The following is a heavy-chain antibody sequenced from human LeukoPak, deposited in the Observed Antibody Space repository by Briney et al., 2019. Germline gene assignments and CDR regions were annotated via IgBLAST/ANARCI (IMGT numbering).Heavy chain of an antibody. D-gene: IGHD6-19*01. CDR1: GDIVSSNSAG. V-gene: IGHV6-1*01. CDR2: TYYRSKWYN. CDR3: ARLEAVGGPDDY. J-gene: IGHJ4*02. Sequence: SQTLSLTCAISGDIVSSNSAGWNWIRLSPSRGLEWLGMTYYRSKWYNDYAVSVKSRITINPDTSKNQFSLQLNSVTPEDTAVYYCARLEAVGGPDDYWGQGTLVTVSS.